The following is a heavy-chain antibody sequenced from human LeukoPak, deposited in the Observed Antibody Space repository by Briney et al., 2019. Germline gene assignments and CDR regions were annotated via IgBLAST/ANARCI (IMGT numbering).Heavy chain of an antibody. J-gene: IGHJ6*02. D-gene: IGHD2-21*02. Sequence: GGSLRLSCAASGFTFSSYAMHWVRQAPGKGLVWVSRINSDGSSTSYADSVKGRFTISRDNAKNTLYLQMNSLRAEDTAVYYCARGPYCGGDCYSHYYYYGMDVWGQGTTVTVSS. CDR1: GFTFSSYA. CDR2: INSDGSST. V-gene: IGHV3-74*01. CDR3: ARGPYCGGDCYSHYYYYGMDV.